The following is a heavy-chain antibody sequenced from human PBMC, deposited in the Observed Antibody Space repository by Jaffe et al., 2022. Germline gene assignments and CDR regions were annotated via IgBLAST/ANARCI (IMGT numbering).Heavy chain of an antibody. J-gene: IGHJ6*03. CDR3: AKTLRYDFWSGYHRGLPGAGDYYYYMDV. D-gene: IGHD3-3*01. V-gene: IGHV3-30*02. CDR2: IRYDGSNK. CDR1: GFTFSSYG. Sequence: QVQLVESGGGVVQPGGSLRLSCAASGFTFSSYGMHWVRQAPGKGLEWVAFIRYDGSNKYYADSVKGRFTISRDNSKNTLYLQMNSLRAEDTAVYYCAKTLRYDFWSGYHRGLPGAGDYYYYMDVWGKGTTVTVSS.